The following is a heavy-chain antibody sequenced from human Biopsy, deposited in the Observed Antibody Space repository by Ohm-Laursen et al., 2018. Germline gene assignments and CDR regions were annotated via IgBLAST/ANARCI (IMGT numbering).Heavy chain of an antibody. D-gene: IGHD3-9*01. Sequence: VKISCKAPGGTFSNYGVNWVRQAPGQGLEWLGGNIPILGTGNYAQKFQDRVTVAADTSTSTATMEMRSLRSDDTAVYYCATKLTGYFHHWGQGTLVIVSS. CDR3: ATKLTGYFHH. J-gene: IGHJ1*01. V-gene: IGHV1-69*13. CDR2: NIPILGTG. CDR1: GGTFSNYG.